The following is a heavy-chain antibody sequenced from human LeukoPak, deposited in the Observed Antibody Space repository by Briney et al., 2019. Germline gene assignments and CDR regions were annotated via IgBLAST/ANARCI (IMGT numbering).Heavy chain of an antibody. V-gene: IGHV3-21*01. J-gene: IGHJ4*02. CDR1: GFTFTTYY. Sequence: GGSLRLSCAASGFTFTTYYMFWVRQAPGKGLEWVSSISDGSNYIYYADSVKGRFTISRDNAKNSLYLQMNSLRDEDTAVYYCARGSYSSGWLIDYWGQGTLVTVSS. D-gene: IGHD6-19*01. CDR2: ISDGSNYI. CDR3: ARGSYSSGWLIDY.